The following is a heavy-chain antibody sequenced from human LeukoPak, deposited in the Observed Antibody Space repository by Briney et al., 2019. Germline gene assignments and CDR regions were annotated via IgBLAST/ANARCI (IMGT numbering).Heavy chain of an antibody. D-gene: IGHD6-19*01. Sequence: GGSLRLSCAASGFTFSTYNMNWVRQAPGKGLEWVSYISSRSSYIYYADSMKGRFTISRDNAKNSLYLKLNSLTTEDTAVYYCARASTSYSSGLDAFDIWGQGTMVTASS. J-gene: IGHJ3*02. V-gene: IGHV3-21*06. CDR3: ARASTSYSSGLDAFDI. CDR1: GFTFSTYN. CDR2: ISSRSSYI.